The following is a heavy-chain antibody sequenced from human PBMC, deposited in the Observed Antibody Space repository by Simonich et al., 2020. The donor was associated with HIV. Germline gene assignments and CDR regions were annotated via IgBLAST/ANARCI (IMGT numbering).Heavy chain of an antibody. CDR1: GFTFSSYE. D-gene: IGHD5-18*01. Sequence: EVQLVESGGGLVQPGGSLRLSCSASGFTFSSYEMNWVRQAPGKGLGGVSYISSRGSTIYYADSVKGRFTISRDNAKNSLYLQMNSLRAEDTAVYYCARARGYSYGYFDYWGQGTLVTVSS. CDR3: ARARGYSYGYFDY. V-gene: IGHV3-48*03. CDR2: ISSRGSTI. J-gene: IGHJ4*02.